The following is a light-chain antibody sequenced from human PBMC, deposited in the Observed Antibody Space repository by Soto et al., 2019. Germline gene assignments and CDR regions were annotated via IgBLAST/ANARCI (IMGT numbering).Light chain of an antibody. Sequence: EDVLTQSPATLTLSPGERATLSCRASQSVSTYLAWYQHKPGQAPRILIYDASIMATGTQARFSGGGSGPDLTFTTTSLPPEDFAVYACQNRRHWPPGATCGGGTKVEIK. J-gene: IGKJ4*01. CDR2: DAS. CDR3: QNRRHWPPGAT. CDR1: QSVSTY. V-gene: IGKV3-11*01.